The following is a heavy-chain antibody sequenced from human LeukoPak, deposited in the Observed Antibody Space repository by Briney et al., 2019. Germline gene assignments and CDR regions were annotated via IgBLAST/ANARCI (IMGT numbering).Heavy chain of an antibody. CDR1: GGSISSGSYY. D-gene: IGHD4-17*01. Sequence: SETLSLTCTVSGGSISSGSYYWSWIRQPAGKGLEWIGRIYTSGSTNYNPSPKSRVTMSVDTSKNQFSLKLSSVTAADTAVYYCARLSTVTTSFDYWGQGTLVTVSS. CDR3: ARLSTVTTSFDY. CDR2: IYTSGST. V-gene: IGHV4-61*02. J-gene: IGHJ4*02.